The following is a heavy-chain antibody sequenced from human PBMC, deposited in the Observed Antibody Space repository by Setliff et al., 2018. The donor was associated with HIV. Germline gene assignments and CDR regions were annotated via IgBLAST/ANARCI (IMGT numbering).Heavy chain of an antibody. Sequence: GGSLRLSCAASGLTFSTYRMNWVRQAPGKGLEWVSFISSSSSYIYYADSLKGRFTISRDNAKNSLYLQMNSLRVEDTAIYYCAKPLTQWGVPPYHYAFGVWGQGTTVTVSS. CDR2: ISSSSSYI. CDR1: GLTFSTYR. V-gene: IGHV3-21*04. CDR3: AKPLTQWGVPPYHYAFGV. J-gene: IGHJ6*02. D-gene: IGHD6-19*01.